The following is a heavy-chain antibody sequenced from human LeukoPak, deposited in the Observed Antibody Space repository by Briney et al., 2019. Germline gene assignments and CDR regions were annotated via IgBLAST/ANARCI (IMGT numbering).Heavy chain of an antibody. J-gene: IGHJ4*02. Sequence: GGSLRLSCAASGFTFSSYAMSWVRQAPGKELEWVSRISDSGDITYYADSVKGRFTISRDNSKNTLYLQMNSLRAEDTAVYYCSKDSAGYSGARGFDYWGQGTLVTVSS. D-gene: IGHD5-12*01. V-gene: IGHV3-23*01. CDR3: SKDSAGYSGARGFDY. CDR2: ISDSGDIT. CDR1: GFTFSSYA.